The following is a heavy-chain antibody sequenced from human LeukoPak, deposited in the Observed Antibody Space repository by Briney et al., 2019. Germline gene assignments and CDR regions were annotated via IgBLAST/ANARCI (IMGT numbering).Heavy chain of an antibody. CDR1: GFTFSSYG. V-gene: IGHV3-30*18. CDR3: AKDKASNSVFVYYYYGMDV. D-gene: IGHD4-11*01. J-gene: IGHJ6*02. Sequence: GGSLRLSCAASGFTFSSYGMHWVRQAPGKGLEWVAVISYDGSNKYYADSVKGRFTISRDNSKNTLYLQMNSLRAEDTAVYYCAKDKASNSVFVYYYYGMDVWGQGTTVTVSS. CDR2: ISYDGSNK.